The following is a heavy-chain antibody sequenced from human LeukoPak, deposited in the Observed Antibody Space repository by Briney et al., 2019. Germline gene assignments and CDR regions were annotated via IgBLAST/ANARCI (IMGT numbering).Heavy chain of an antibody. CDR1: GGSIGNSSYY. CDR2: IYYSGST. D-gene: IGHD1-26*01. J-gene: IGHJ4*02. V-gene: IGHV4-39*01. CDR3: AGSAWAPY. Sequence: SETLSLTCTVSGGSIGNSSYYWGWIRQSPGKGLEWIGTIYYSGSTYYNLSLKSRVTISVDTSKNQFSLKVNAVTAADTAVYYCAGSAWAPYWGQGTLVTVSS.